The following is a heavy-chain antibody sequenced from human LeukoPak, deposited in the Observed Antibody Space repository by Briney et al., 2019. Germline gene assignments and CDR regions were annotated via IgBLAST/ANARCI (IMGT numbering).Heavy chain of an antibody. CDR1: GYTFTGYY. V-gene: IGHV1-2*02. J-gene: IGHJ4*02. CDR2: INPTSGGT. CDR3: ARASRYSSSYGSGRVPFDY. D-gene: IGHD6-6*01. Sequence: SVKVSCKASGYTFTGYYMHWVRQAPGQGLEWMGWINPTSGGTNYAQKFQGRVTMTRDTSISTAYMELSRLRSDDTAVYYCARASRYSSSYGSGRVPFDYWGQGTLVTVSS.